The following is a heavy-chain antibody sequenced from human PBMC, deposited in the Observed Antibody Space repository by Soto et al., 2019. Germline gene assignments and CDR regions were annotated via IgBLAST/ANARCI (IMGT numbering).Heavy chain of an antibody. Sequence: SETLSLTCAVYGGSFSGYYWSWIRQPPGKGLELIGEINHSGSTNYNPSLKSRVTISVDTSKNQFSLKLSSVTAADTAVYYCARGRAFDYWGQGTLVTVSS. V-gene: IGHV4-34*01. CDR3: ARGRAFDY. CDR2: INHSGST. J-gene: IGHJ4*02. CDR1: GGSFSGYY.